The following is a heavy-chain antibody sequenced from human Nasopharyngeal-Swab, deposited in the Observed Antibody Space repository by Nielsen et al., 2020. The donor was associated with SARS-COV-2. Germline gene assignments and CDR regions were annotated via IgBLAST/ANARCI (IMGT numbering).Heavy chain of an antibody. Sequence: WIRKPPGKGLEWVSAISGSGGSTYYADSVKGRFTISRDNAKNSLFLQMNSLRADDTAVYYCARGGYRDYDYAYWGQGTLVTVSS. CDR3: ARGGYRDYDYAY. D-gene: IGHD5-12*01. CDR2: ISGSGGST. V-gene: IGHV3-21*01. J-gene: IGHJ4*02.